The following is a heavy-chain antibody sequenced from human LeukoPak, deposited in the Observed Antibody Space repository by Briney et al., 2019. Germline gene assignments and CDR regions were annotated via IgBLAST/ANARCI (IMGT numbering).Heavy chain of an antibody. D-gene: IGHD3-22*01. CDR1: GFTFSNYA. CDR3: AKDASRTMSVGGNYFDY. Sequence: PGGSLRLSCAASGFTFSNYAMSWVRQAPGKGLEWVSGISGSGGSTYSADSVKGRFTISRDNSKKTLYMQMNSLRAADTAVYFCAKDASRTMSVGGNYFDYWGQGTLVTVSS. J-gene: IGHJ4*02. V-gene: IGHV3-23*01. CDR2: ISGSGGST.